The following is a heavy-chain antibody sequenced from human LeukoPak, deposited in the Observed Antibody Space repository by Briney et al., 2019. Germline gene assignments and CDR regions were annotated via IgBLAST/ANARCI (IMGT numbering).Heavy chain of an antibody. CDR1: GYTFTGYY. Sequence: GASVKVSCKASGYTFTGYYMHWVRQAPGQGLEWMGWINPNSGGTNYSQKFQGWVTMTRDTSISTAYMELSRLRSDDTAVYYCARAGVYGGNLYYFDYWGQGTLVTVSS. V-gene: IGHV1-2*04. CDR3: ARAGVYGGNLYYFDY. CDR2: INPNSGGT. J-gene: IGHJ4*02. D-gene: IGHD4-23*01.